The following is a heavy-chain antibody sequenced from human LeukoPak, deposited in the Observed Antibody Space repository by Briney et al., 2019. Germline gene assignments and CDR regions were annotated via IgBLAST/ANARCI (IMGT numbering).Heavy chain of an antibody. J-gene: IGHJ4*02. CDR1: GFTFSNYA. CDR2: ISGSGGST. Sequence: GGSLRLSCAASGFTFSNYAMSWVRQAPGKGLEWVSAISGSGGSTYYADSVKGRFTISRDNAKNSLYLQMNSLRAEDTAVYFCARGGSYSLAIGYWGQGTLVTVSS. V-gene: IGHV3-23*01. D-gene: IGHD1-26*01. CDR3: ARGGSYSLAIGY.